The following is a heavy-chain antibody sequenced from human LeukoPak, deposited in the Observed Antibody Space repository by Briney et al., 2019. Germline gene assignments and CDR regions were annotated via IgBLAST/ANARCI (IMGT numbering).Heavy chain of an antibody. CDR2: IRSKVYGGTT. CDR1: GFTFGDYV. Sequence: PGVSLRLSCRSSGFTFGDYVMTWVRQAPGKGLEWVGFIRSKVYGGTTEYAASVKGRFIISRDDSKSIAYLQMNSLETEDTAVYYCTRDYGGFDYWGQGTLVTVSS. V-gene: IGHV3-49*04. J-gene: IGHJ4*02. D-gene: IGHD4-23*01. CDR3: TRDYGGFDY.